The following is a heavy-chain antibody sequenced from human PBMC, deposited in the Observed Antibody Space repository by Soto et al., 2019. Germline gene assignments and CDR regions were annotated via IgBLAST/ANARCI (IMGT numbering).Heavy chain of an antibody. CDR2: ISYDGSNK. CDR3: ARAKNSYYYDSSPRGMDV. J-gene: IGHJ6*02. V-gene: IGHV3-30-3*01. D-gene: IGHD3-22*01. CDR1: GFTFSSYA. Sequence: GGSLRLSCAASGFTFSSYAMHWVRQAPGKGLEWVAVISYDGSNKYYADSVKGRFTISRDNSKNTLYLQMNSLRAEDTAVYYCARAKNSYYYDSSPRGMDVWGQGTTVTVSS.